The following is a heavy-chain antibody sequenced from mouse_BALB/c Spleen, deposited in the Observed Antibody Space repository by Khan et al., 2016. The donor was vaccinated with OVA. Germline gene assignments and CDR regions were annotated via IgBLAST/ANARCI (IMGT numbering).Heavy chain of an antibody. CDR1: GFTFSTYG. V-gene: IGHV5-6*01. CDR3: ARRAYYYDSEGFAY. J-gene: IGHJ3*01. D-gene: IGHD1-1*01. Sequence: MQLEESGGDVVKPGGSLKLSCAASGFTFSTYGMSWVRQTPDKRLEWVATVSTGGHYTYYPDTVKGRFTISRDNAKNTLYLQMSSLKSEDTAMFCCARRAYYYDSEGFAYWGQGTLVTVSA. CDR2: VSTGGHYT.